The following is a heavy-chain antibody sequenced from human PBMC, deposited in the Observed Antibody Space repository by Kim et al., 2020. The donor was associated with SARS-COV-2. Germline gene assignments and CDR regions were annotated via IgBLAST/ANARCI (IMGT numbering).Heavy chain of an antibody. D-gene: IGHD1-20*01. Sequence: TPSLEGRFTISVGTSKNQFSLSLSSVTAADTAVYYCARPLVRGHNWEFDYWGQGTLVTVSS. J-gene: IGHJ4*02. V-gene: IGHV4-39*01. CDR3: ARPLVRGHNWEFDY.